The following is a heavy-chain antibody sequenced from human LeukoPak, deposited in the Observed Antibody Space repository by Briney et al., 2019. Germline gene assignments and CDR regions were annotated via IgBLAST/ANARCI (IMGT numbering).Heavy chain of an antibody. J-gene: IGHJ6*03. CDR2: IYTSGST. V-gene: IGHV4-61*02. CDR3: ARTSAEAEDYYYYYYMDV. CDR1: GGSISSGSYY. Sequence: PSETLSLTCTVSGGSISSGSYYWSWIRQPAGKGLEWIGRIYTSGSTNYNPSLKSRVTISVDTSKNQFSLKLSSVTAADTAVYYCARTSAEAEDYYYYYYMDVWGKGTTVTVSS.